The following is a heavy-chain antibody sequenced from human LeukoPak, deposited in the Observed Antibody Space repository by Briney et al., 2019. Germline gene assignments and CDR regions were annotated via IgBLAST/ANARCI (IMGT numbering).Heavy chain of an antibody. CDR3: AHHNQMWYYFDY. V-gene: IGHV2-5*02. CDR1: GFSLSTSGVG. J-gene: IGHJ4*02. Sequence: SGPTLVKPTQTLTLTCTFSGFSLSTSGVGVGWIRQPPGKALEWLALIYWDDDKRFSPSLKSRLTITKDTSKNQVVLTMTNMDPVDTATYYCAHHNQMWYYFDYWGQGTLVTVSS. D-gene: IGHD1-14*01. CDR2: IYWDDDK.